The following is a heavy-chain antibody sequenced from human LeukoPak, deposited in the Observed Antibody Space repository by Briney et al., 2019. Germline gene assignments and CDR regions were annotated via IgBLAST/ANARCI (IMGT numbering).Heavy chain of an antibody. CDR3: ARDSSIAARLGAFDI. Sequence: GGSLRLSCAASGFTVSSNYMNWVRQAPGKGLEWVSSISSSSSYIYYADSVKGRFTISRDNAKNSLYLQMNSLRAEDTAVYYCARDSSIAARLGAFDIWGQGTMVTVSS. CDR1: GFTVSSNY. J-gene: IGHJ3*02. V-gene: IGHV3-21*01. CDR2: ISSSSSYI. D-gene: IGHD6-6*01.